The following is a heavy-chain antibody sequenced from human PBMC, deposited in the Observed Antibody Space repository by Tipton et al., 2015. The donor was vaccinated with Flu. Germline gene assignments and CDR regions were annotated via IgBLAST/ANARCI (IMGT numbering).Heavy chain of an antibody. J-gene: IGHJ4*01. CDR1: GFPFATFG. V-gene: IGHV3-30*18. D-gene: IGHD2-21*02. Sequence: SLRLSCATSGFPFATFGIHWVRQPPGKGLEWVAVASFDESHQYYADSVKGRFTLSRDNSKNTAYLQMNSLRPEDTAVYYCANALRSKSKFGDLEFQYWGPGTLVTGSS. CDR2: ASFDESHQ. CDR3: ANALRSKSKFGDLEFQY.